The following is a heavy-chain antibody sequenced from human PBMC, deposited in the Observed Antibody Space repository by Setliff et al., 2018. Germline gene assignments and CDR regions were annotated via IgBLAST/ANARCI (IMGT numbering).Heavy chain of an antibody. Sequence: GGSLRLSCAASGFTFSRYGMHWVRQPPGKGLEWVAVIYYDGSNTHYADSVKGRFTISRDNSKNTLYLQMDSLRVEDTAVYYCVRGEMFSTSPRADWGQGTQVTVSS. CDR3: VRGEMFSTSPRAD. D-gene: IGHD2-2*01. J-gene: IGHJ4*02. CDR1: GFTFSRYG. V-gene: IGHV3-33*01. CDR2: IYYDGSNT.